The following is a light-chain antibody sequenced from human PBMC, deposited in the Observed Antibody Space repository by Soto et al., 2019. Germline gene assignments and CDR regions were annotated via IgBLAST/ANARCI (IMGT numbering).Light chain of an antibody. V-gene: IGLV2-14*01. CDR1: NSDVGSYNR. Sequence: QSVLTQPASVSGSPGQSITISCTGTNSDVGSYNRVSWYQQPPGTAPKLMIFDVNNRPSGVSYRFSGSKSGNTAYLTISGLQPEDEADYYCNSYTTSETYVFGTGTKVTV. J-gene: IGLJ1*01. CDR3: NSYTTSETYV. CDR2: DVN.